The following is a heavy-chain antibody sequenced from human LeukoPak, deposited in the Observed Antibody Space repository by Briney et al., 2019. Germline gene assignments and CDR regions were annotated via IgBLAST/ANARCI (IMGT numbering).Heavy chain of an antibody. CDR3: AKDWKPRPYGMDV. V-gene: IGHV3-23*01. Sequence: GGSPRLSRAASGFALSRYAMRWVGQAPGKGLEWVSAISGSGGSTYYADSVKGRFTISIDNSKNTLYLQMNSLRAEDTAVYYCAKDWKPRPYGMDVWGQGTTVTVSS. J-gene: IGHJ6*02. CDR2: ISGSGGST. CDR1: GFALSRYA. D-gene: IGHD1-1*01.